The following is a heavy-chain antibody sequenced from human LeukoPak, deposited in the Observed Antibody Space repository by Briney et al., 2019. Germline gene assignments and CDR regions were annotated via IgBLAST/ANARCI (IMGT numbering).Heavy chain of an antibody. J-gene: IGHJ6*03. CDR3: ARMSGMVVRGVIPDYYYMDV. Sequence: LSETLSLTCTVSGRSISSSSYYWGWIRQPPGKGLEWIGNIYFSGSTYYNPSLKSRVTVSVDTSKNQFSLKLSSVTAADTAVYYCARMSGMVVRGVIPDYYYMDVWGKGTTVTVSS. V-gene: IGHV4-39*01. CDR2: IYFSGST. CDR1: GRSISSSSYY. D-gene: IGHD3-10*01.